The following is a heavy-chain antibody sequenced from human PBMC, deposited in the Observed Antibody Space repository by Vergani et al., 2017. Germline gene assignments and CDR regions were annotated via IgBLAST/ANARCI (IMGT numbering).Heavy chain of an antibody. CDR3: AGGWVLWFGEGFGY. CDR2: ISSSSSYI. D-gene: IGHD3-10*01. V-gene: IGHV3-21*01. Sequence: EVQLVESGGGLVKPGGSLRLSCAASGFTFSSYSMNWVRQAPGKGLEWVSSISSSSSYIYYADSVKGRFTISRDNAKNSLYLQMNSLRAEDTAVHYCAGGWVLWFGEGFGYWGQGTLVTVSS. CDR1: GFTFSSYS. J-gene: IGHJ4*02.